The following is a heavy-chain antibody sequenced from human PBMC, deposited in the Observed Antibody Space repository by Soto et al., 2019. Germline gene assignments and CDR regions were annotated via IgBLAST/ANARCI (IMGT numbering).Heavy chain of an antibody. Sequence: SETLSLTCTVSGDSISSSVSYWGWIRQPPGTGLEWIGSIYYSGSTYYNPSLKSRVTISVDTSKNQFSLKLSSVTATDTAVYYCALYSSGSSPWGRGTLVTVSS. D-gene: IGHD6-19*01. CDR3: ALYSSGSSP. CDR2: IYYSGST. CDR1: GDSISSSVSY. J-gene: IGHJ5*02. V-gene: IGHV4-39*01.